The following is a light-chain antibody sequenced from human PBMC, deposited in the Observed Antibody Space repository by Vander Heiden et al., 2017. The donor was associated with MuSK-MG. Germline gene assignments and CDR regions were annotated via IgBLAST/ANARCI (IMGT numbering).Light chain of an antibody. V-gene: IGKV1-27*01. J-gene: IGKJ1*01. Sequence: DVQMTQSPSSLSASVGDRVTITCRASHDIMIYLAWYQQKPGKVPKLLMYEASTLQSGVPSRFSGSASGTDFTLTISSLQPEDVATYYCQKDNSAPWTFGQGTKVEI. CDR2: EAS. CDR3: QKDNSAPWT. CDR1: HDIMIY.